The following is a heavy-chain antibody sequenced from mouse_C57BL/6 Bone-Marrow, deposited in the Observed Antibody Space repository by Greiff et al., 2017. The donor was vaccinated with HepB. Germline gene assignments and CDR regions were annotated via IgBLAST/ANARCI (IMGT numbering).Heavy chain of an antibody. Sequence: VQLQQSGPGLVKPSQSLSLTCSVTGYSITSGYYWNWIRQFPGNKLEWMGYISYDGSNNYNPSLKNRISITRDTSKNQFFLKLNSVTTEDTATYYCARDRAQAPYYAMDYWGQGTSVTVSS. J-gene: IGHJ4*01. CDR2: ISYDGSN. V-gene: IGHV3-6*01. D-gene: IGHD3-2*02. CDR1: GYSITSGYY. CDR3: ARDRAQAPYYAMDY.